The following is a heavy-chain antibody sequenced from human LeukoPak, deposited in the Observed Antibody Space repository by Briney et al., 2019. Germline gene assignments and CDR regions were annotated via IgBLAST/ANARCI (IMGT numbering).Heavy chain of an antibody. CDR1: GYSFTSYW. J-gene: IGHJ6*02. CDR3: ARHQYSSSWYFPHRYYYYYGMDV. V-gene: IGHV5-51*01. Sequence: GESLKISCKGSGYSFTSYWIGWVRQIPGKGLEWMGIIYPGDSDTRYSPSFQGQVTISADKSISTAYLQWSSLKASDTAMYYCARHQYSSSWYFPHRYYYYYGMDVWGQGTTVTVSS. D-gene: IGHD6-13*01. CDR2: IYPGDSDT.